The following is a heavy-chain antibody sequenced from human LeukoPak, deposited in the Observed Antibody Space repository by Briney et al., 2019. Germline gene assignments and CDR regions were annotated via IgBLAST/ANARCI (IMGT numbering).Heavy chain of an antibody. J-gene: IGHJ4*02. Sequence: GSSEKVSCKASGDTFTSYGISWVRQAPGQGLEWMGWISAYNGNTNYAQKLQGRVTMTTDTSTSTAYMELRSLRSDDTAVYYCARGYRATILGVVPVVEYWGQGTLVTVSS. CDR3: ARGYRATILGVVPVVEY. D-gene: IGHD3-3*01. CDR1: GDTFTSYG. CDR2: ISAYNGNT. V-gene: IGHV1-18*01.